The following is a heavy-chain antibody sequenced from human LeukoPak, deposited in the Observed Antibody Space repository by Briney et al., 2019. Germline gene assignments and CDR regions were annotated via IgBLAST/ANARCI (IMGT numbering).Heavy chain of an antibody. V-gene: IGHV3-23*01. D-gene: IGHD2-15*01. Sequence: PGGSLRLSCAASGFTFNSYAMSWVRQAPGKGLERVSAITGSGGTTYYADSVKGRFTMSRDNSKNTLYLLMNSLRAEDTAVYHCAKDSGAYCSGGSCYRGYFHNWGQGTLVTVSS. CDR3: AKDSGAYCSGGSCYRGYFHN. J-gene: IGHJ4*02. CDR2: ITGSGGTT. CDR1: GFTFNSYA.